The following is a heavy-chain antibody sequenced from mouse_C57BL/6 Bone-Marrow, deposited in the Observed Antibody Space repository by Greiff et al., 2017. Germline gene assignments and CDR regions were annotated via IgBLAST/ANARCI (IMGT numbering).Heavy chain of an antibody. CDR3: TRGGYWYFDV. Sequence: LVESGAELVRPGASVTLSCKASGYTFTDYEMHWVKQTPVHGLEWIGAIDPETGGTAYNQKFKGKAILTADKSSSTAYMELRSLTSEDSAVYYGTRGGYWYFDVWGTGTTVTVSS. CDR2: IDPETGGT. V-gene: IGHV1-15*01. CDR1: GYTFTDYE. J-gene: IGHJ1*03.